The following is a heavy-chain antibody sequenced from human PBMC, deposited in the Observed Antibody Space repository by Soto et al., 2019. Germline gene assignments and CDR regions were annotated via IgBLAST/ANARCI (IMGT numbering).Heavy chain of an antibody. CDR2: IYYSGST. J-gene: IGHJ5*02. Sequence: SETLSLTCTVSGGSISSGGYYWSWIRQHPGKGLEWIGYIYYSGSTYYNPSLKSRVTISVDTSKNQFSLKLSSVTAADTAVYYCARVTMDWFDPWGQGTLVTVSS. CDR3: ARVTMDWFDP. V-gene: IGHV4-31*03. CDR1: GGSISSGGYY. D-gene: IGHD3-10*01.